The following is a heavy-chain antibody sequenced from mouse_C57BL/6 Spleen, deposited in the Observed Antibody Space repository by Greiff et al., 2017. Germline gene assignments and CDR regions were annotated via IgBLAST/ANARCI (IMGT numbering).Heavy chain of an antibody. D-gene: IGHD1-1*01. CDR3: ARDYYGRDYAMDY. V-gene: IGHV1-55*01. CDR1: GYTFPSYW. CDR2: IYPGSGSN. J-gene: IGHJ4*01. Sequence: VQLQQPGAELVKPGASVKMSCKASGYTFPSYWITWVKPRPGQGLEWIGDIYPGSGSNNYTEKFKSKATLTVDTSSSTAYMQLSSLTSEESAVDYCARDYYGRDYAMDYWGQGTSVTVSS.